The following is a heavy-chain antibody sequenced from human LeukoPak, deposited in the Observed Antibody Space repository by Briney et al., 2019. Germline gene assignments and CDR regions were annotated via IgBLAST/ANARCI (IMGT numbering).Heavy chain of an antibody. D-gene: IGHD3-10*01. J-gene: IGHJ4*02. CDR2: INSSGDIK. V-gene: IGHV3-48*03. CDR3: ARDIYGDENFDY. CDR1: GFTFNTYD. Sequence: GGSLRRSGAASGFTFNTYDMIWVRQAPGKGLEWVSYINSSGDIKAYADPVKGRINMSRDDSKNSVYLQMNSLRAEDTAVYYCARDIYGDENFDYWGQGTLVTVSS.